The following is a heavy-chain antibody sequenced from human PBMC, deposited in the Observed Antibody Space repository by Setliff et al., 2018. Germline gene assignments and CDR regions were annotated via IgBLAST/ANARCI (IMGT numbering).Heavy chain of an antibody. Sequence: GESLKISCKGSGYTFTNYRIAWVRQMPGKGLEWMGIIYPGDSDTRYSPSFQGQVTISADKSITTAYLQWSTLKTSDTAMYYCARSTVTQDFDYWGQGTLVTVSS. CDR3: ARSTVTQDFDY. J-gene: IGHJ4*02. CDR2: IYPGDSDT. CDR1: GYTFTNYR. V-gene: IGHV5-51*01. D-gene: IGHD4-17*01.